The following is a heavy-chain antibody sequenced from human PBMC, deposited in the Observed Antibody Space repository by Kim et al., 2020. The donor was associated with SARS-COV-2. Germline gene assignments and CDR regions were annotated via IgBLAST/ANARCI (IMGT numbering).Heavy chain of an antibody. CDR2: IGGSGGTT. J-gene: IGHJ3*02. Sequence: GGSLRLSCATSGFTFSRFAMNWFRQAPGKGLEWVSAIGGSGGTTYYAESVKDRFTISRDNSKNTVFLQMRSLRVEDTAVYYCAKGASGGYFGSDAFVIWG. D-gene: IGHD1-26*01. V-gene: IGHV3-23*01. CDR1: GFTFSRFA. CDR3: AKGASGGYFGSDAFVI.